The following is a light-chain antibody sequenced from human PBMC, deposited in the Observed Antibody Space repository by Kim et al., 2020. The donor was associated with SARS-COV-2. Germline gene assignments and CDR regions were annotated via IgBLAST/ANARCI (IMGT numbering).Light chain of an antibody. Sequence: GKAVTISCTGGQGSMARNYVGCYQQRPGSAPATVIYEDNQRPSGVPDRFSGSIDSSSNSASLTISGLKTEDEADYYCQSCDSSTVVFGGGTQLTVL. CDR3: QSCDSSTVV. J-gene: IGLJ2*01. V-gene: IGLV6-57*02. CDR1: QGSMARNY. CDR2: EDN.